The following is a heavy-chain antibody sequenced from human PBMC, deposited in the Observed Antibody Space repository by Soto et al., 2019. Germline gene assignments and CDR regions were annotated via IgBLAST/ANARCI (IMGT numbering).Heavy chain of an antibody. CDR1: GYTFTGYY. CDR2: INPNSGGT. V-gene: IGHV1-2*04. D-gene: IGHD6-13*01. Sequence: QVQLVQSGAEVKKPGASVKVSCKASGYTFTGYYMHWVRQAPGQGLEWMGWINPNSGGTNYAQKFQGWVTTTRETAISTAYMEVSRLRSDDTTVYYCARGGALIAGTAASGPDYYYYMDVWGKGTTVTVSS. CDR3: ARGGALIAGTAASGPDYYYYMDV. J-gene: IGHJ6*03.